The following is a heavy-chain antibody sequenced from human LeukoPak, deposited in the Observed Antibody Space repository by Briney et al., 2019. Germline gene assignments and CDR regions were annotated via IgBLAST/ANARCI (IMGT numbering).Heavy chain of an antibody. D-gene: IGHD6-13*01. J-gene: IGHJ4*02. CDR3: AKDPTDSAAAPGLGIDY. CDR2: ISGDGGST. CDR1: GFTFDDYA. V-gene: IGHV3-43*02. Sequence: GGSLRLSCAASGFTFDDYAMHWVRHAPGKGLEWVSLISGDGGSTYYADSVKGRFTISRDNSNNSLYLQMNSLRTEDTALYYCAKDPTDSAAAPGLGIDYWGQGTLVTVSS.